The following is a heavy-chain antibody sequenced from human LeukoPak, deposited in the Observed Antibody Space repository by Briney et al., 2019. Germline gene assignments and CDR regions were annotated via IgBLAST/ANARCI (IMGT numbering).Heavy chain of an antibody. CDR3: AKECGYSPGHKFDL. J-gene: IGHJ5*02. Sequence: GGSLRLSCTASGFTFNNYLMSWVRQAPGKGPEWVSVLFTGGAGALYADSVRGRFTISGDTSKTTLYLQMSGLRAEDTAVYYCAKECGYSPGHKFDLWGRGTLVTVSS. V-gene: IGHV3-23*03. CDR2: LFTGGAGA. D-gene: IGHD5-12*01. CDR1: GFTFNNYL.